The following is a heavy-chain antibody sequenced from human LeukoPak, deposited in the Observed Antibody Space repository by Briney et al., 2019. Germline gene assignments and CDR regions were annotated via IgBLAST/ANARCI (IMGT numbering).Heavy chain of an antibody. Sequence: GASVKVSCKASGYTFTSYAMHWVRQAPGQGLEWMGWITPGGGTNFPQKFQGRVAITWDTSITTAYMDLSRLTSDDTAVYYCAREAGVPPTTQQWPTSVDCWGQGTLVTVSS. D-gene: IGHD5-18*01. CDR1: GYTFTSYA. CDR3: AREAGVPPTTQQWPTSVDC. J-gene: IGHJ4*02. V-gene: IGHV1-2*02. CDR2: ITPGGGT.